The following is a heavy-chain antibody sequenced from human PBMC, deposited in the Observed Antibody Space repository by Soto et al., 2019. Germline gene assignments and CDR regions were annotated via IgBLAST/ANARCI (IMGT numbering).Heavy chain of an antibody. CDR3: ATSPPYYWRYDAFDI. CDR1: GYTLTKLS. Sequence: ASVKVSCKVSGYTLTKLSMHWVRQAPGKGLEWMGGFDPEDGETIYAQKFQGRVTMTEDTSTDTAYMELSSLRSEDTAVYYCATSPPYYWRYDAFDIWGQGTMVTVSS. V-gene: IGHV1-24*01. D-gene: IGHD3-10*01. CDR2: FDPEDGET. J-gene: IGHJ3*02.